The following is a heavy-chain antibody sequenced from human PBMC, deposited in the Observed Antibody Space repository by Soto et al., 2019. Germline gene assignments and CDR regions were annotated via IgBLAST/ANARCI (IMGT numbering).Heavy chain of an antibody. J-gene: IGHJ4*02. D-gene: IGHD5-12*01. CDR3: ARIQEGYSGYVLDY. CDR1: GFSLSNARLG. V-gene: IGHV2-26*01. Sequence: QVTLKESGPVLVKPTETLTLTCTVSGFSLSNARLGVSWIRQPPGKALEWLAHIFSNDEKSYSTSMKSRLTISKDTSKSQVVLTMTNMDPVDTATYYCARIQEGYSGYVLDYWGQGTLVTVSS. CDR2: IFSNDEK.